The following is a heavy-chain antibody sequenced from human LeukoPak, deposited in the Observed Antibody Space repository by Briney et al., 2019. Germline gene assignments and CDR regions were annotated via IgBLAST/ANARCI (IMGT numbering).Heavy chain of an antibody. V-gene: IGHV3-30*18. J-gene: IGHJ4*02. CDR3: AKEWELHPFDY. Sequence: QPGGSLRLSCAASGFTFSSYGMHWVRQAPGKGLEWVAVISYDGSNKYYADSVKGRFTISRDNSKNTLYLQMNSLRAVDTAVYYCAKEWELHPFDYWGQGTLVTVSS. D-gene: IGHD1-26*01. CDR2: ISYDGSNK. CDR1: GFTFSSYG.